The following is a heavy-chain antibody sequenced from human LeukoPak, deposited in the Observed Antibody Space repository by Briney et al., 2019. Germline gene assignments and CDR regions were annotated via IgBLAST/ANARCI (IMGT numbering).Heavy chain of an antibody. V-gene: IGHV4-4*07. D-gene: IGHD2-2*01. J-gene: IGHJ4*02. CDR2: VYTSGST. CDR3: ARDQTYCSSTSCPFDY. Sequence: SETLSLTCTVSGVSISSYYWSWIRQPAGKGLEWVGRVYTSGSTNYNPSLKSRVTMSVDTSKNQLSLKLSSVTAADTAVYYCARDQTYCSSTSCPFDYWGQGTLVTVSS. CDR1: GVSISSYY.